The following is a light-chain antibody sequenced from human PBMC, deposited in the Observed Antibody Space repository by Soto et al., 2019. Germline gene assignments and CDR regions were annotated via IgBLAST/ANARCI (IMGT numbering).Light chain of an antibody. CDR3: QQYNNWPRT. CDR2: GAS. V-gene: IGKV3-15*01. J-gene: IGKJ1*01. Sequence: IVMTQSPATLSVSPGERATLSCRASQSVRNYLAWYQQRPGQAPRLLIFGASTRATDIPARFSGSGSGTEFTLTISSLQSEDFAAYYCQQYNNWPRTFGQGTKV. CDR1: QSVRNY.